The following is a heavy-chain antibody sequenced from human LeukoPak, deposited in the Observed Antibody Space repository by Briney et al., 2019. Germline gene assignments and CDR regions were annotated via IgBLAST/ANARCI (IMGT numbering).Heavy chain of an antibody. CDR1: GFTVSSNY. J-gene: IGHJ6*03. Sequence: GGSLRLSCAASGFTVSSNYMSWVRQAPGTRLEWVSVIYSGGSTHYADSVKGRFTISRDNSKNTLYLQMNSLRAEDTAVYYCARAPGDSYGYYYYYYMDVWGKGTTVTVSS. D-gene: IGHD5-18*01. CDR2: IYSGGST. V-gene: IGHV3-53*01. CDR3: ARAPGDSYGYYYYYYMDV.